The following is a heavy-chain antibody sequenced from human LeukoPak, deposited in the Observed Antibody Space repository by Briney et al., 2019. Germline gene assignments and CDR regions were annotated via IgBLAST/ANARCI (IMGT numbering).Heavy chain of an antibody. V-gene: IGHV3-30*01. CDR1: GFTFSSYA. CDR2: ISYDGSNK. J-gene: IGHJ6*02. D-gene: IGHD2-15*01. Sequence: GGSLRLSCAASGFTFSSYAMHWVRQAPGKGLEWVAVISYDGSNKYYADSVKGRFTISRDNSKNTLYLQMNSLRAEDTAVYYSARDPTPRYCSGGSCYTHYGMDVWGQGTTVTVSS. CDR3: ARDPTPRYCSGGSCYTHYGMDV.